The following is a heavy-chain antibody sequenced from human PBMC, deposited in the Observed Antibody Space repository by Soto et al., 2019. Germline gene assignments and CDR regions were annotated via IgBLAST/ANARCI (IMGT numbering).Heavy chain of an antibody. J-gene: IGHJ4*02. D-gene: IGHD3-22*01. CDR1: GFTFSTHD. Sequence: EVQLVESGGGLVQPGGSLRLSCAASGFTFSTHDMHWVRQATGKGLEWVSAIGTAGDTYYPDSVKGRFAISRENAKNSLYLQVNSLRVGDTVVYYCARGPWPRGDSSGFYCYFDYWGQGTLVTVSS. V-gene: IGHV3-13*04. CDR3: ARGPWPRGDSSGFYCYFDY. CDR2: IGTAGDT.